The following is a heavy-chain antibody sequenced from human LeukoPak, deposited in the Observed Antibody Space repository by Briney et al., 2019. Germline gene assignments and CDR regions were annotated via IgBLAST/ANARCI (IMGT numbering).Heavy chain of an antibody. CDR3: ARVIEDSGSYFCDY. J-gene: IGHJ4*02. V-gene: IGHV3-21*06. Sequence: KSGGSLRLSCAASGFTFSRYSMNWVRPAPGKGLEWVSSISTVSRYIYYADSVKGRFTISRDNAKSLLYLQMNNLRAEDTAVYYCARVIEDSGSYFCDYWGQGTLVTVSS. CDR1: GFTFSRYS. D-gene: IGHD1-26*01. CDR2: ISTVSRYI.